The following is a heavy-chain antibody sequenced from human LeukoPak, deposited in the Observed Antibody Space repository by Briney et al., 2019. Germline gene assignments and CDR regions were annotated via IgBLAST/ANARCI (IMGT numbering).Heavy chain of an antibody. CDR3: ARQGCSGGSCYLDY. CDR1: GGSISSSSYY. J-gene: IGHJ4*02. CDR2: IYYSGTT. Sequence: SETLSLTCTVSGGSISSSSYYWGWIRQPPEKGLEWIGNIYYSGTTYYNPSLNSRVTISVDTSKNQFSLKLTSATAADTAVYYCARQGCSGGSCYLDYWGQGTLVSVSS. V-gene: IGHV4-39*01. D-gene: IGHD2-15*01.